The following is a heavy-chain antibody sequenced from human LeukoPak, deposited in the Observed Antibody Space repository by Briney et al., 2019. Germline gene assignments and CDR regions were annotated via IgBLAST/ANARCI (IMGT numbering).Heavy chain of an antibody. Sequence: PSETLSLTCTVSGGSISSYYWSWIRQPPGRGLEWIGYIYYSGSTNYNPSLKSRVTISVDTSKNQFSLKLSSVTAADTAVYYCARAYWSYYDDSSGYYNWFDPWGQGTLVTVSS. CDR1: GGSISSYY. D-gene: IGHD3-22*01. CDR3: ARAYWSYYDDSSGYYNWFDP. CDR2: IYYSGST. J-gene: IGHJ5*02. V-gene: IGHV4-59*01.